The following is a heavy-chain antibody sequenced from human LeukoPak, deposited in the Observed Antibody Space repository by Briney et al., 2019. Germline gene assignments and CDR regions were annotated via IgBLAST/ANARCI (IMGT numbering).Heavy chain of an antibody. CDR2: ISYDGSNK. CDR3: ARPLYEERLLPDY. V-gene: IGHV3-30*03. CDR1: GFTFSSYG. D-gene: IGHD3-3*01. Sequence: PGGSLRLSCAASGFTFSSYGMHWVRQAPGKGLEWVAVISYDGSNKYYADSVKGRFTISRDNSKNTLYLQMNSLRAEDTAVYYCARPLYEERLLPDYWGQGTLVTVSS. J-gene: IGHJ4*02.